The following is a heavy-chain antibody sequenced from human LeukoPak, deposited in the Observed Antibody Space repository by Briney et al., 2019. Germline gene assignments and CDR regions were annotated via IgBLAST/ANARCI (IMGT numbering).Heavy chain of an antibody. CDR2: TRNKANSYTT. J-gene: IGHJ4*02. Sequence: GGSLRLSCAASGLTFSDHYMDWVRQAPGKGLEWVGRTRNKANSYTTEYAASVKGRFTISRDDSKNSLYLQMNSSKSEDTAVYYCAPAGSSGWSPGAHWGQGTLVTVSS. CDR3: APAGSSGWSPGAH. D-gene: IGHD6-19*01. CDR1: GLTFSDHY. V-gene: IGHV3-72*01.